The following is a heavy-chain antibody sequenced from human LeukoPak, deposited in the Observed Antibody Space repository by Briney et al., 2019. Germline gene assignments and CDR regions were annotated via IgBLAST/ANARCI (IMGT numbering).Heavy chain of an antibody. CDR1: GYTFTGYY. CDR2: INPNSGGT. Sequence: ASVKVSCKASGYTFTGYYMHWVRQAPGQGLEWMGWINPNSGGTNYAQKFQGRVTMTRDTSISTAYMELSRLRSDDTAVYYCAIRDIVEVPAARPAFDIWGQGTMVTVSS. CDR3: AIRDIVEVPAARPAFDI. V-gene: IGHV1-2*02. D-gene: IGHD2-2*01. J-gene: IGHJ3*02.